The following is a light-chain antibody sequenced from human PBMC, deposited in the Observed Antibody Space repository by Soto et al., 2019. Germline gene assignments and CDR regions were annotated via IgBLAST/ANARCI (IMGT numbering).Light chain of an antibody. CDR3: QQYNSYWT. Sequence: DIQMTQSPSTLSASVGDRVTITCRASQSISSWLAWYQQKPGKAPKLLIYDASSLESGVPSRFSGRGSGTEFTLNISRLQPDDFATYYCQQYNSYWTFGQGTKVEIK. J-gene: IGKJ1*01. CDR2: DAS. V-gene: IGKV1-5*01. CDR1: QSISSW.